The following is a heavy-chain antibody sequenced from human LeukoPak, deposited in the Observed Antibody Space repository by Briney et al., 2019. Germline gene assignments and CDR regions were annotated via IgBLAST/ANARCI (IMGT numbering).Heavy chain of an antibody. V-gene: IGHV3-30*18. J-gene: IGHJ6*02. CDR2: ISYDGSNK. CDR3: AKCLMHYDFWSGSPHGMDV. Sequence: PGRSLRPSCAASGFTFSSYGMHWVRQAPGKGLEWVAVISYDGSNKYYADSVKGRFTISRDNSKNTLYLQMNSLRAEDTAVYYCAKCLMHYDFWSGSPHGMDVWGQGTTVTVSS. D-gene: IGHD3-3*01. CDR1: GFTFSSYG.